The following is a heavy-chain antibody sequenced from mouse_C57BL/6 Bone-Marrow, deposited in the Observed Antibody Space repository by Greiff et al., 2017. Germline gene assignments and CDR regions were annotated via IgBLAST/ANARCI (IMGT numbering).Heavy chain of an antibody. CDR1: GYTFPRYW. CDR2: IHPSDSDT. CDR3: ARGSTVGYAMDY. J-gene: IGHJ4*01. V-gene: IGHV1-74*01. D-gene: IGHD1-1*01. Sequence: QVQLQQPGAELVKPGASVKVSCKASGYTFPRYWMHWVKQRPGPGLEWIGRIHPSDSDTNYNQKFKGKATLTVDKSSSTAYMQLSSLTSEDSAVYYCARGSTVGYAMDYWGQGTSVTVSS.